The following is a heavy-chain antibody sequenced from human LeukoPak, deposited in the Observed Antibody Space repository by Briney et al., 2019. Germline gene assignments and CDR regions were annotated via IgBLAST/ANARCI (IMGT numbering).Heavy chain of an antibody. J-gene: IGHJ4*02. CDR2: IHTGGST. D-gene: IGHD6-13*01. V-gene: IGHV3-53*01. CDR3: ASRIAAARVDY. CDR1: GFTVSSNY. Sequence: GGSLRLSCAASGFTVSSNYMAWVRQAPGKGLEWVSVIHTGGSTYYADSVKGRFTISRDNSKNTLHLQMNSLRAEDTAVYYCASRIAAARVDYWGQGTLVTVSS.